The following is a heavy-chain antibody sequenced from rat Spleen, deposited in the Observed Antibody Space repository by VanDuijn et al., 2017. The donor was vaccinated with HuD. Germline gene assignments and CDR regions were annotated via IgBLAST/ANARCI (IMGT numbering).Heavy chain of an antibody. CDR3: ARSASSYSFDY. Sequence: EVQLQESGPGLVKPSQSLSLTCSVTGYSITSNYWVWIRKFPGNKMEWIGHISYSGSTSYNPSLKSRISITRDTSKNQFFLQLNSGTTEDTATYYCARSASSYSFDYWGQGVMVTVSS. V-gene: IGHV3-1*01. CDR1: GYSITSNY. D-gene: IGHD1-2*01. J-gene: IGHJ2*01. CDR2: ISYSGST.